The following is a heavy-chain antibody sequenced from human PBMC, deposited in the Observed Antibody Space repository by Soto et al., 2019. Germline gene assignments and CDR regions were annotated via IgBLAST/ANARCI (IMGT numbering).Heavy chain of an antibody. CDR1: GFTFSSYS. Sequence: GGSLRLSCAASGFTFSSYSMNWVRQAPGKGLEWVSSISSSSSYIYYADSVKGRFTISRDNAENSLYLQMNSLRAEDTAVYYFSRGIVVVPANPDFWGPGTRVTVFS. J-gene: IGHJ4*02. D-gene: IGHD2-2*01. CDR2: ISSSSSYI. V-gene: IGHV3-21*01. CDR3: SRGIVVVPANPDF.